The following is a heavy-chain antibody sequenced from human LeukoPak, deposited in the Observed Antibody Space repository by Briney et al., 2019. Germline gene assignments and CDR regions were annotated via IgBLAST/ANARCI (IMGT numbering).Heavy chain of an antibody. CDR2: IYYSGST. J-gene: IGHJ4*02. V-gene: IGHV4-59*08. Sequence: SSETLSLTCTVSDGYISTSYWSWIRQPPGKGLEWIGYIYYSGSTNYNPSLKSRVTMSVDTSKNQFSLKLSSVTAADTAVYYCARHIPYSGNYLFDYWGQGTLVTVSS. D-gene: IGHD1-26*01. CDR1: DGYISTSY. CDR3: ARHIPYSGNYLFDY.